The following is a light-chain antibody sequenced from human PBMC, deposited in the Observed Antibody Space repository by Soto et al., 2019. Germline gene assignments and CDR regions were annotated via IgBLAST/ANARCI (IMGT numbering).Light chain of an antibody. CDR1: SSDVGGYEY. CDR2: EVT. V-gene: IGLV2-14*01. CDR3: TSYTTASTYV. Sequence: LTQTASVSGPPGQSITISYTSTSSDVGGYEYVSWYLQLPVKAPKFLIYEVTNRPLGVSHRFSGSKSGNTASLDISGLQAEDEADYYCTSYTTASTYVFGTGTNVTVL. J-gene: IGLJ1*01.